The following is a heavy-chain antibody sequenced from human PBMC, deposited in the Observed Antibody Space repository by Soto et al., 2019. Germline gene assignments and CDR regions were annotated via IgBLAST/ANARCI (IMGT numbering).Heavy chain of an antibody. V-gene: IGHV3-21*01. CDR3: ARNVRKEAFDI. J-gene: IGHJ3*02. CDR1: GFTFSSYS. CDR2: ISSSSSYI. Sequence: EVQLVESGGGLVKPGGSLRLSCAASGFTFSSYSMNWVRQAPGKRLEWVSSISSSSSYIYYADSVKGRFTISRDNAKNSLYLQMNSLRAEDTAVYYCARNVRKEAFDIWGQGTMVTVSS.